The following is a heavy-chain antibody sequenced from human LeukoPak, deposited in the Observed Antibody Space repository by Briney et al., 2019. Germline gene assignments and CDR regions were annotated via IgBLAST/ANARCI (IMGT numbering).Heavy chain of an antibody. J-gene: IGHJ4*02. D-gene: IGHD3-22*01. CDR1: GGSISSSSYY. CDR3: ARGSYDSSGIFFDY. CDR2: IYYSGST. V-gene: IGHV4-39*07. Sequence: SETLSLTCTVSGGSISSSSYYWGWIRQPPGKGLEWIGSIYYSGSTYYNPSLKSRVTISVDTSKNQFSLKLSSVTAADTAVYYCARGSYDSSGIFFDYWGQGTLVTVSS.